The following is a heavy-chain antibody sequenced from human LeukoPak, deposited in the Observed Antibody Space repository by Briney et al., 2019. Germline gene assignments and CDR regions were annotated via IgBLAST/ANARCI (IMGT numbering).Heavy chain of an antibody. J-gene: IGHJ5*02. CDR2: INPRGGST. CDR3: ARRDCVGDCYSNWFDP. V-gene: IGHV1-46*01. Sequence: ASVKVSCKASGYTFTNYFMHWVRQAPGLGLEWMGIINPRGGSTGYAQKFQGRITMTTDMSTRTVYMELSSLESEDTAVYYCARRDCVGDCYSNWFDPWGQGTLVTVSS. D-gene: IGHD2-21*02. CDR1: GYTFTNYF.